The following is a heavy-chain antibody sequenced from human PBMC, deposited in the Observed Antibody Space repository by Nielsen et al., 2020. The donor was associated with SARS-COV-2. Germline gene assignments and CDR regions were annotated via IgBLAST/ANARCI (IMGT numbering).Heavy chain of an antibody. Sequence: GESLKISCVASGLTFSKAWMSWVRQAPGKGLEWVGRIKSKIDGGTTDYAAPVKDRFTISRDDSKNTVYLDMSSLRTEDTAVYYCATARYCSRTSCSAGTDMFDPWGQGTQVIVSS. CDR3: ATARYCSRTSCSAGTDMFDP. CDR2: IKSKIDGGTT. CDR1: GLTFSKAW. J-gene: IGHJ5*02. V-gene: IGHV3-15*01. D-gene: IGHD2-2*01.